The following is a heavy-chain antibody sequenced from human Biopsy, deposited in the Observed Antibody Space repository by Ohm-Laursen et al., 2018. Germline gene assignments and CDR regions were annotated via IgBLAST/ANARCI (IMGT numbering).Heavy chain of an antibody. D-gene: IGHD3/OR15-3a*01. CDR2: RFHSGSP. CDR3: VRLNRRGNIIFFDY. CDR1: GGSITADF. V-gene: IGHV4-59*08. Sequence: GTLSLTCTVSGGSITADFWTWIRQTPGERLEWIGYRFHSGSPMYNPSLKSRVTISVDTSKGQFSLTLTSVTAADTAVYYCVRLNRRGNIIFFDYWGRGTQVTVSS. J-gene: IGHJ4*02.